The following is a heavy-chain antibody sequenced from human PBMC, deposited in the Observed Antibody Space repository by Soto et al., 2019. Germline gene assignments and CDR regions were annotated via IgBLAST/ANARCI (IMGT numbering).Heavy chain of an antibody. J-gene: IGHJ4*02. CDR1: GYTFTSYA. CDR2: INAGNGNT. D-gene: IGHD5-12*01. V-gene: IGHV1-3*01. Sequence: QVQLVQSGAEVKKPGASVKVSCKASGYTFTSYAMHWVRQAPGQRLEWMGWINAGNGNTKYSQKFQGRVTITRDTSASTAYMELSSLRSEDTAVYYCARGGQRDDYGDNWGQGTLVTVSS. CDR3: ARGGQRDDYGDN.